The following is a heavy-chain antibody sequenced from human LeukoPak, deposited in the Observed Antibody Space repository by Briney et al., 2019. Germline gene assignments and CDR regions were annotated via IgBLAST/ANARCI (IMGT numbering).Heavy chain of an antibody. V-gene: IGHV3-30*03. Sequence: GRSLRLSCAASGFTFSRYAMHWVRQAPGKGLEWVAVISYDGSNKYYADSVKGRFTISRDNSKNTLYLQMNSLRAEDTAVYYCATQGIAAASYYFDYWGQGTLVTVSS. CDR1: GFTFSRYA. D-gene: IGHD6-13*01. J-gene: IGHJ4*02. CDR2: ISYDGSNK. CDR3: ATQGIAAASYYFDY.